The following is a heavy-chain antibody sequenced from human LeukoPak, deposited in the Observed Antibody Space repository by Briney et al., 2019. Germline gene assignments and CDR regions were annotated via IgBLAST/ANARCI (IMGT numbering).Heavy chain of an antibody. CDR3: ARVNIAARLSPDYFDY. D-gene: IGHD6-6*01. Sequence: SGTLSLTCTVSGYSISSGYYWGWIRQPPGKGLEWIGSIYHSGSTYYNPSLKSRVTISVDTSKNQFSLKLSSVTAADTAVYYCARVNIAARLSPDYFDYWGQGTLVTVSS. V-gene: IGHV4-38-2*02. J-gene: IGHJ4*02. CDR1: GYSISSGYY. CDR2: IYHSGST.